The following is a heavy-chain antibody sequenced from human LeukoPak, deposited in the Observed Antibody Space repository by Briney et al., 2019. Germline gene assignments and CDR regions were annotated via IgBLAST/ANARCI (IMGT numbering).Heavy chain of an antibody. D-gene: IGHD3-3*01. CDR3: ARVMVGRFLEWLFLDAFDI. CDR1: GYTFTSYG. V-gene: IGHV1-18*01. Sequence: ASVKVSCKASGYTFTSYGISWVRQAPGQGLEWMGWISAYNGNTNNAQKLQGRVTMTTDTSTSTAYMELRSLRSDDTAVYYCARVMVGRFLEWLFLDAFDIWGQGTMVTVSS. CDR2: ISAYNGNT. J-gene: IGHJ3*02.